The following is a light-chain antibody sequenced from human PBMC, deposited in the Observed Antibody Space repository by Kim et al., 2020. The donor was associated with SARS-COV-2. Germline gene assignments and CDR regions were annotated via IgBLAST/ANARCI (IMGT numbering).Light chain of an antibody. J-gene: IGKJ1*01. CDR1: QGISDS. CDR2: GAS. CDR3: QHYYSYPWT. V-gene: IGKV1-8*01. Sequence: AIRMTQSPSSFSASTGDRVTITCRASQGISDSLAWYQQKPGKAPRLLIYGASTLQSGVPSRFSGSGSGTDFTLTISWLQSEDFATYYCQHYYSYPWTFGQGTKVDIK.